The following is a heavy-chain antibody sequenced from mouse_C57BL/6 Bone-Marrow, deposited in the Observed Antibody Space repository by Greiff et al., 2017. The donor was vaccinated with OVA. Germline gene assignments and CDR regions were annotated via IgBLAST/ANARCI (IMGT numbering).Heavy chain of an antibody. CDR1: GYTFTSYD. J-gene: IGHJ4*01. V-gene: IGHV1-85*01. CDR3: ARKGTRGDYAIGY. D-gene: IGHD3-3*01. Sequence: QVQLQQPGPELVKPGASVKLSCKASGYTFTSYDMNWVKQRPGQGLEWIGWIYPRDGSTKYNEKFKGKATLTVDTSSSTAYMELHSLTSEDSAVYYCARKGTRGDYAIGYWGQGTSVTVSS. CDR2: IYPRDGST.